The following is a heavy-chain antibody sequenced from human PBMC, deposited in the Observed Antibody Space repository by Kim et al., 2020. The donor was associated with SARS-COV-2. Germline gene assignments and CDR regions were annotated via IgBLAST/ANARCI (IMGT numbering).Heavy chain of an antibody. CDR1: GFPFSDYY. D-gene: IGHD6-13*01. CDR2: ISSSSRHT. Sequence: GGSLRLSCAASGFPFSDYYMSWIRQAPGKGLEWVSYISSSSRHTNYADSVKGRFTISRDNAKNSLYLQMNSLRAEDTAVYYCARDIAAAGPGGCYHCMDVWGDGTTVTPSS. CDR3: ARDIAAAGPGGCYHCMDV. J-gene: IGHJ6*02. V-gene: IGHV3-11*05.